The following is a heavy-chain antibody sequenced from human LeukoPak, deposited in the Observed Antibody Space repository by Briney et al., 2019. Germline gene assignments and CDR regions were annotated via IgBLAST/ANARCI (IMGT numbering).Heavy chain of an antibody. V-gene: IGHV4-30-4*08. CDR3: ASHYGSGSYGFDY. CDR2: IYYSGST. J-gene: IGHJ4*02. Sequence: SETLSLICTVSGGSISSGDYYWSWIRQPPGKGLEWIGYIYYSGSTYYNPSLKSRVTISVDTSKNQFSLKLSSVTAADTAVYYCASHYGSGSYGFDYWGQGTLVTVSS. D-gene: IGHD3-10*01. CDR1: GGSISSGDYY.